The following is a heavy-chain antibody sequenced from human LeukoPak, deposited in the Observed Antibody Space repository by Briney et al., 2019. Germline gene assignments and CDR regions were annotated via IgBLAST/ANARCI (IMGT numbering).Heavy chain of an antibody. Sequence: TGGSLRLSCAASGFTFSSYAMHWVRQAPGKGLEWVAVISYDGSNKYYADSVKGRFTISRDNSKNTLYLQMNSLRAEDTAVYYCARVPYYDFWSGYYTTPYYYYGMDVWGQGTTVTVSS. CDR1: GFTFSSYA. J-gene: IGHJ6*02. CDR2: ISYDGSNK. CDR3: ARVPYYDFWSGYYTTPYYYYGMDV. V-gene: IGHV3-30-3*01. D-gene: IGHD3-3*01.